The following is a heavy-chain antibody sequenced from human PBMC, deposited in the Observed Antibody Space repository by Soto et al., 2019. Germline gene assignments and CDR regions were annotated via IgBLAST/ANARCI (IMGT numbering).Heavy chain of an antibody. Sequence: GASVKVSCKASGYTFTSYGISWVRQAPGQGLEWMGWISAYNGNTNYAQKLQARVTMTTDTSTSTAYMELRSLRSDDTAVYYCARPYCSSTSCQHVYYYYGMDVWGQGTTVTVSS. J-gene: IGHJ6*02. V-gene: IGHV1-18*04. CDR2: ISAYNGNT. CDR1: GYTFTSYG. CDR3: ARPYCSSTSCQHVYYYYGMDV. D-gene: IGHD2-2*01.